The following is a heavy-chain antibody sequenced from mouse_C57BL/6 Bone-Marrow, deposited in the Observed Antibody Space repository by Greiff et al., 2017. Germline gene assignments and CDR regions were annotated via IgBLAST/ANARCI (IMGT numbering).Heavy chain of an antibody. CDR2: ILPGSGSP. D-gene: IGHD2-4*01. J-gene: IGHJ3*01. CDR1: GYTFTGYW. Sequence: VHLVESGAELMKPGASVKLSCKATGYTFTGYWIEWVKQRPGHGLEWIGEILPGSGSPNYNEKFKGKDTFTADTSSNPAYMQLSSLTTEDSAIYYCARSDYCDDAFAYWGQGTLVTVSA. CDR3: ARSDYCDDAFAY. V-gene: IGHV1-9*01.